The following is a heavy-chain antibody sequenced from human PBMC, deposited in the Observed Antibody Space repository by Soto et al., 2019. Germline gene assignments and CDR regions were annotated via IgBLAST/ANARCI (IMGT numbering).Heavy chain of an antibody. CDR2: VYYTGST. CDR1: GGSISGSY. Sequence: SETLSLTCSVPGGSISGSYWSWMRQSPGKGLDWLGYVYYTGSTNYSPSLRSRVSISVDTSKNVFSPRLSSVTAADTAVYFCARSVAVPGAHIDYWGQGTQVTVSS. V-gene: IGHV4-59*01. J-gene: IGHJ4*02. D-gene: IGHD6-19*01. CDR3: ARSVAVPGAHIDY.